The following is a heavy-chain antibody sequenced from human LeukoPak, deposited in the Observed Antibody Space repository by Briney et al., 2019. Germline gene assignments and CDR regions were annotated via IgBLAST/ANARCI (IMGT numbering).Heavy chain of an antibody. V-gene: IGHV4-59*11. J-gene: IGHJ6*03. D-gene: IGHD3-16*01. Sequence: SETLSLTCTGSGGSISSHYWSWIRQPPGKGLEWIGYIYYSGSTNYNPSLKSRVTMSVDTSKNQFSLKLSSVTAADTAVYYCARLNYYYYYYMDVWGKGTTVTVSS. CDR1: GGSISSHY. CDR2: IYYSGST. CDR3: ARLNYYYYYYMDV.